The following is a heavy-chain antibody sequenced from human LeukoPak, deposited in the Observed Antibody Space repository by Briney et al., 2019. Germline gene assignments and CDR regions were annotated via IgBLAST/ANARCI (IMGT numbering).Heavy chain of an antibody. J-gene: IGHJ4*02. D-gene: IGHD3-9*01. CDR1: GGPFTNYA. CDR3: ARDRYYDILAGYSGPLDY. CDR2: IFPIVGKA. Sequence: VQVSCHASGGPFTNYAFSWVRQAPGQGLEWMGRIFPIVGKASYAQKFQGRVTITADKSASTAYMELSSLRSEDTAVYYCARDRYYDILAGYSGPLDYWGQGTLVTVSS. V-gene: IGHV1-69*10.